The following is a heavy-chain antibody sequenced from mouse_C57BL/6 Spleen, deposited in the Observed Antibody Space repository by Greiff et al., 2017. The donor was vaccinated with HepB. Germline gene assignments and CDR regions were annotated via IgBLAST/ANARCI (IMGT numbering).Heavy chain of an antibody. J-gene: IGHJ3*01. CDR2: INPNNGGT. V-gene: IGHV1-18*01. Sequence: VQLKQSGPELVKPGASVKISCKASGYTFTDYNMDWVKQSHGKSLEWIGDINPNNGGTIYNQKFKGKATLTVDKSSSTAYMELRSLTSEDTAVYYCARYDYDRFAYWGQGTLVTVSA. CDR3: ARYDYDRFAY. CDR1: GYTFTDYN. D-gene: IGHD2-4*01.